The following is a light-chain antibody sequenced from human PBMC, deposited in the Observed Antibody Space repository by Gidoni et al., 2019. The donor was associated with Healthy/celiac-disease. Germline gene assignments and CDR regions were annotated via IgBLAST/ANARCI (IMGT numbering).Light chain of an antibody. V-gene: IGKV2-28*01. J-gene: IGKJ4*01. Sequence: DIVMTQSPLSLLVTPGEPASIPCRSSQSLLHSNGYNYLDWYLQKTGQSPQLLIYLGSNRASGVPDRFSGSGSGTDFTLKISRVEAEDVGVYYCMQALQTPLTFGGGTKVEIK. CDR2: LGS. CDR1: QSLLHSNGYNY. CDR3: MQALQTPLT.